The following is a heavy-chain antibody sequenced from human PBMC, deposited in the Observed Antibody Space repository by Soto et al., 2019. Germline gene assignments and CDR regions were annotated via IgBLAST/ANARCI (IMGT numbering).Heavy chain of an antibody. CDR2: IHYSGTT. CDR3: ARYNSYAIDY. J-gene: IGHJ4*02. CDR1: GTSISSYY. D-gene: IGHD2-8*01. V-gene: IGHV4-59*01. Sequence: SETLSLTCTVSGTSISSYYWSWIRQPPGKGLEWIANIHYSGTTDYNPSLASRVTLSVDTSKNQFSLKMTSVTAADRAMYFCARYNSYAIDYWGRGTLVTVSS.